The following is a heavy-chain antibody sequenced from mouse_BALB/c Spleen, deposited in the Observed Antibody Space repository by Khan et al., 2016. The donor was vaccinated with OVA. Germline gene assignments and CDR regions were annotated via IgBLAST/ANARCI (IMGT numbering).Heavy chain of an antibody. J-gene: IGHJ3*01. V-gene: IGHV9-3-1*01. CDR3: AKISSRAWFAY. Sequence: QIQLVQSGPELKKPGETVKISCKASGYTFTNYGMNWVKQAPGKGLKWMGWINTYTGEPTYADDFKGRFAFSLETSASTAYLQINNLKTEDTATYFCAKISSRAWFAYWGQGTLVTVSA. CDR1: GYTFTNYG. D-gene: IGHD1-1*01. CDR2: INTYTGEP.